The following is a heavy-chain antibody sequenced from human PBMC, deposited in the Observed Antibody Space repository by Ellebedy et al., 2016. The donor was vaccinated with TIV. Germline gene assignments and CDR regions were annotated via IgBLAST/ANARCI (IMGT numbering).Heavy chain of an antibody. Sequence: MPSETLSLTCTVSGGSISSYYWTWIRQPPGKGLEWIGNIYYSGNTNYNPSLRSRLTISLDTAKNQFPLKLNSVTAADTAVYYCARHLYVDFGMDVWGQGTTVTVSS. V-gene: IGHV4-59*01. CDR3: ARHLYVDFGMDV. J-gene: IGHJ6*02. CDR2: IYYSGNT. CDR1: GGSISSYY. D-gene: IGHD3/OR15-3a*01.